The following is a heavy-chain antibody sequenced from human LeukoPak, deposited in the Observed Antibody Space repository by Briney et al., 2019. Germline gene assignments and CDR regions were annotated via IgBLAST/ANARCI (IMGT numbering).Heavy chain of an antibody. J-gene: IGHJ4*02. CDR3: TRLVGIDFDY. CDR1: GFTFSGSA. D-gene: IGHD2-15*01. CDR2: IRSKANSYAT. Sequence: SGGSLRLSCAASGFTFSGSAMHWVRQASGKGLEWVGRIRSKANSYATAYAASVEGRFTISRDDSKNTAYLQMNSLKTEDTAVYYCTRLVGIDFDYWGQGTLVTVSS. V-gene: IGHV3-73*01.